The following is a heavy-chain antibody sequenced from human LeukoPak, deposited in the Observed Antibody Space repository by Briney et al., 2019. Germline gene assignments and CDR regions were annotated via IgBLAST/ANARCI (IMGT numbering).Heavy chain of an antibody. J-gene: IGHJ6*02. Sequence: SETLSLTCTVSGDSISNYYWSWIRQPAGKGLEWIGRIYTSGSTNYNPPLKSRVTMSVDTSKNQFSLKLSSVTAADTAVYYCARVDGSGSFYGMDVWGQGTTVTVSS. V-gene: IGHV4-4*07. CDR3: ARVDGSGSFYGMDV. CDR2: IYTSGST. CDR1: GDSISNYY. D-gene: IGHD3-10*01.